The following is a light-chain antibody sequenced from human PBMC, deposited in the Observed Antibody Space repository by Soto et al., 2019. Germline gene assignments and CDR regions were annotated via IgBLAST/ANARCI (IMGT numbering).Light chain of an antibody. V-gene: IGKV3-11*01. CDR2: EAS. CDR1: QSVSSY. CDR3: QQRSNWPPIT. J-gene: IGKJ5*01. Sequence: IVLTQSPATLSLSAWERATLSCRASQSVSSYLAWYQQKPGQAPRLLLYEASNRATGIPARFSGGGSGTDFTLTIISLEPEDFAVYYCQQRSNWPPITFGQGTRLEIK.